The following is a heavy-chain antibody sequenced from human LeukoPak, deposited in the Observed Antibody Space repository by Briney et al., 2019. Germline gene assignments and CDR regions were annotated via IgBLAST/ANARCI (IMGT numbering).Heavy chain of an antibody. CDR2: ISYIGST. V-gene: IGHV4-59*01. Sequence: SETLSLTCSVSGGSISSYYWTWIRQPPGKGLEWIGYISYIGSTNYNPSLKGRVTISVDTSNNQFSLKLSSVSAADTAVYYCARIGRGYSSGWAIDYWGQGTLVTVSS. J-gene: IGHJ4*02. CDR3: ARIGRGYSSGWAIDY. CDR1: GGSISSYY. D-gene: IGHD6-19*01.